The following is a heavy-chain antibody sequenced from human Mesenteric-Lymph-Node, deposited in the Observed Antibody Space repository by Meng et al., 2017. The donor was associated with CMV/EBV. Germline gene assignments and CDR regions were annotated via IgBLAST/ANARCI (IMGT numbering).Heavy chain of an antibody. CDR2: IDPIGGTT. V-gene: IGHV1-46*01. CDR3: ARRASYSSGWYWDY. J-gene: IGHJ4*02. D-gene: IGHD6-19*01. Sequence: ASVKVSCKASGYTFTSYYIHWVRQAPGQGLEWMGIIDPIGGTTNYAQKFQGRVTITTDESTSTAYMELSSLRSEDTAVYYCARRASYSSGWYWDYWGQGTLVTVSS. CDR1: GYTFTSYY.